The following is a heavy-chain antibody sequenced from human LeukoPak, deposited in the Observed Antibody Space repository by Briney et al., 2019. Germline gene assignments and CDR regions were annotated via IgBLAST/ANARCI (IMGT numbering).Heavy chain of an antibody. V-gene: IGHV1-69*13. J-gene: IGHJ4*02. CDR3: ATMLDTAMVTGFDY. CDR2: IIPIFGTA. Sequence: SVKVSCKASGGTFSSYAISWVRQAPGQGLEWMGGIIPIFGTANYAQKFQGRVTITADESTSTAYMELSSLRSEDTAVYYCATMLDTAMVTGFDYWGQGTLVTVSS. CDR1: GGTFSSYA. D-gene: IGHD5-18*01.